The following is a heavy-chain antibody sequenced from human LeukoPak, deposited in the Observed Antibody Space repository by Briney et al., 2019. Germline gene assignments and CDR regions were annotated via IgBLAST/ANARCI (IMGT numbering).Heavy chain of an antibody. Sequence: SVKVSCKASGGTFSSYAISWVRQAPGQGLEWMGGIIPIFGTANYAQKFQGRVTMTTDTSTSTAYMELRSLRSDDTAVYYCAIAMVRAGAFDIWGQGTMVTVSS. V-gene: IGHV1-69*05. D-gene: IGHD3-10*01. J-gene: IGHJ3*02. CDR3: AIAMVRAGAFDI. CDR2: IIPIFGTA. CDR1: GGTFSSYA.